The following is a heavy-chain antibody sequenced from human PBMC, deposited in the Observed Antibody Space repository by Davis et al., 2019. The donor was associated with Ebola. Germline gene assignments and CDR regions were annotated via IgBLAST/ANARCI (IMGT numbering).Heavy chain of an antibody. CDR3: ARGVSSWYGGFSDAFDI. V-gene: IGHV3-33*01. Sequence: GESLKISCAASGFTFSSYGMHWVRQAPGKGLEWVAVIWYDGSNTYYADSVKGRFTISRDNSKSTLYLQMNSLRAEDTAVYYCARGVSSWYGGFSDAFDIWGQGTMVTVSS. CDR2: IWYDGSNT. D-gene: IGHD6-13*01. J-gene: IGHJ3*02. CDR1: GFTFSSYG.